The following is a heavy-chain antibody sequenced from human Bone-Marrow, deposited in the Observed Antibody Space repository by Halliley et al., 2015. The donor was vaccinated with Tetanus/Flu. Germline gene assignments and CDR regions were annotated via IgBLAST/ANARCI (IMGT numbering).Heavy chain of an antibody. D-gene: IGHD3-3*01. CDR3: ARDNLAWKDFDY. V-gene: IGHV1-18*01. CDR2: ISPFNGNT. Sequence: LEWMGWISPFNGNTNFAQIFQGRVTMTTDTSTSAAYMELRSLRSDDTAVYYCARDNLAWKDFDYWGQGTLVTVSS. J-gene: IGHJ4*02.